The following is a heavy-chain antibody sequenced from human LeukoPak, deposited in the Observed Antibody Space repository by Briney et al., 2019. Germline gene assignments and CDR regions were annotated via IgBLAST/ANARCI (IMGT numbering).Heavy chain of an antibody. Sequence: GASVKVACKASGYTFIGYYMHWVRQATGQGLEWRGWISPNSGGTNYAQKFQGRVTMTRDTSISTAYMELSRLRSDDTAVYYCARGRSSGNYYYFDYWGQGTLVTVSS. CDR2: ISPNSGGT. V-gene: IGHV1-2*02. D-gene: IGHD1-26*01. J-gene: IGHJ4*02. CDR1: GYTFIGYY. CDR3: ARGRSSGNYYYFDY.